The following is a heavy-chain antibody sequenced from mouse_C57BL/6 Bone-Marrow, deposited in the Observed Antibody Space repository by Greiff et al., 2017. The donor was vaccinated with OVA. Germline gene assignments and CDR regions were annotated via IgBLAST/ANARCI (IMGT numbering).Heavy chain of an antibody. CDR1: GFNIKDDY. D-gene: IGHD2-4*01. V-gene: IGHV14-4*01. CDR2: IDPENGDT. J-gene: IGHJ1*03. Sequence: VQLQQSGAELVRPGASVKLSCTASGFNIKDDYMHWVKQRPEQGLEWIGWIDPENGDTEYDSKFQGKATITADTSSNTSYLQLYSLTSEDTAVYYGIYYDSDRGDWYFDVWGKGTTVTVSS. CDR3: IYYDSDRGDWYFDV.